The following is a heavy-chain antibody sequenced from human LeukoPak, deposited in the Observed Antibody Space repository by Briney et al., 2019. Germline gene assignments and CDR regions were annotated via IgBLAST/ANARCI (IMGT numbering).Heavy chain of an antibody. J-gene: IGHJ5*02. CDR2: IYTSGST. D-gene: IGHD2-21*01. CDR1: GGSISSYY. V-gene: IGHV4-4*09. CDR3: ARHIPSWFDP. Sequence: SETLSLTCTVSGGSISSYYWSWIRQPTGKGREWIGYIYTSGSTNYNPSLKSRVTISVDTSKNQFSLKLSSVPAADTAVYYCARHIPSWFDPWGQGTLVTVSS.